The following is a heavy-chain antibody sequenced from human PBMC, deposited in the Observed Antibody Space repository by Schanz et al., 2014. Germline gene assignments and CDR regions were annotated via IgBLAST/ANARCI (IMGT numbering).Heavy chain of an antibody. CDR2: IIPILGIA. J-gene: IGHJ6*03. V-gene: IGHV1-69*09. CDR3: AGTYCSSTSCYTGYYYMDV. Sequence: QVHLVQSGAEVKKPGASVKVSCKASGYTFSSYGITWVRQAPGQGLEWMGRIIPILGIANYAQNFQGRVTITADKSTSTAYMELTSLRSEDTAVYYCAGTYCSSTSCYTGYYYMDVWGKGTTVTVSS. D-gene: IGHD2-2*02. CDR1: GYTFSSYG.